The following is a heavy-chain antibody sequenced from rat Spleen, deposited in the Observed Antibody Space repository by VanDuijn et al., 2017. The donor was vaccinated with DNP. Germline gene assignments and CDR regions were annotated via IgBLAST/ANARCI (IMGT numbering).Heavy chain of an antibody. CDR3: ARWTYYFDY. J-gene: IGHJ2*01. CDR1: GYSITTNY. CDR2: ISYSGST. V-gene: IGHV3-1*01. Sequence: EVQLQESGPGLVKPSQSLSLTCSVTGYSITTNYWGWVRQFPGNKMEWIGHISYSGSTTYNPSLNGRISITRDTSKNHFFLQLNSVTSEDTATYYCARWTYYFDYWGQGVMVTVSS.